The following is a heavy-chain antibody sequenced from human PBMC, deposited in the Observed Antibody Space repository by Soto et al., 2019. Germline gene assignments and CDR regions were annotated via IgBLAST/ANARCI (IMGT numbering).Heavy chain of an antibody. J-gene: IGHJ6*02. Sequence: EVQLVESGGDLVQPGGSLRLSCAASGFTFSDYWIHWVRQAPGKGLMWVSRIKGDGSITNYADSVKGRFTVSRDNAKNTVYLQMNSLRAEDTALYYCARGIRGHYGKDVWGQGTTGSV. CDR3: ARGIRGHYGKDV. CDR1: GFTFSDYW. V-gene: IGHV3-74*01. CDR2: IKGDGSIT. D-gene: IGHD3-10*01.